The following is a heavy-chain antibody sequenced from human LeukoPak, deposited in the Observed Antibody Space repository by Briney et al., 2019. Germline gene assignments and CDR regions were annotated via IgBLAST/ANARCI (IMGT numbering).Heavy chain of an antibody. J-gene: IGHJ4*02. D-gene: IGHD3-22*01. Sequence: GGSLRLSCAASGFTFDDYGMSWVRQAPGKGLEWVASIKQDGSEKYYVDSVKGRFTISRDNAKNSLYLQMNSLRAEDTAVYYCVRDLYRIVVVPHYFDYWGQGTLVTVSS. CDR2: IKQDGSEK. CDR3: VRDLYRIVVVPHYFDY. V-gene: IGHV3-7*01. CDR1: GFTFDDYG.